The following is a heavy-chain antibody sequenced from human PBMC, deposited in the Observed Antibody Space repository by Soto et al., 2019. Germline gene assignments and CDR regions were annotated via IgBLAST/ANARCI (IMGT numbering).Heavy chain of an antibody. J-gene: IGHJ4*02. Sequence: QVQLVQSGAEVREPGASVKVSYKASGYSFTSLDINWVRQTTGQGLEWMGWMQPSSGRTGYAQKFQGRVTMTRDTSINTAYMELSSPTSDDTAFYYCARGVTAGVDYWGQGTLVTVSS. D-gene: IGHD1-26*01. V-gene: IGHV1-8*01. CDR3: ARGVTAGVDY. CDR1: GYSFTSLD. CDR2: MQPSSGRT.